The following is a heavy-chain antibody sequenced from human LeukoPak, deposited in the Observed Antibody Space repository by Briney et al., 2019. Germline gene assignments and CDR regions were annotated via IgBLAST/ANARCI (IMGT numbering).Heavy chain of an antibody. CDR2: ISGSGGST. D-gene: IGHD2-21*02. CDR1: GFTFSSYA. Sequence: GGSLRLSCAASGFTFSSYAMSWVRQAPGKGLEWVSAISGSGGSTYYADSVKGRFTISRDNSKNTLYLQMNSLRAEDTAVYYCAKLLYCGGDCYPRRDYWGQGTLVTVSS. CDR3: AKLLYCGGDCYPRRDY. V-gene: IGHV3-23*01. J-gene: IGHJ4*02.